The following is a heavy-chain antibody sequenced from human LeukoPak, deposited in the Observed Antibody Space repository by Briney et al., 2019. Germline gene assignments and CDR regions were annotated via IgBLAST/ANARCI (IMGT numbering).Heavy chain of an antibody. Sequence: ASVKVSCKASGYTFTGYYMHWVRQAPGQGLEWMGWINPNSGGTNYAQQFQGRVTMTRDTSISTAYMELSRLRSDDTAVYYCARVTGRSGYSYGWRDYYYYMDVWGKGTTVTVSS. CDR1: GYTFTGYY. J-gene: IGHJ6*03. CDR2: INPNSGGT. D-gene: IGHD5-18*01. V-gene: IGHV1-2*02. CDR3: ARVTGRSGYSYGWRDYYYYMDV.